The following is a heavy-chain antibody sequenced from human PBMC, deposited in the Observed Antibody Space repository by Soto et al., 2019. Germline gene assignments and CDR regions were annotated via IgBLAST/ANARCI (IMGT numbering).Heavy chain of an antibody. CDR2: INHSGST. CDR1: GGSFSGYY. Sequence: ASETLSLTCAVYGGSFSGYYWSWIRQPPGKGLEWIGEINHSGSTNYNPSLKSRVTISVDTSKNQFSLKLSSVTAADTAVYYCARRFDLWGRGTLVTVSS. CDR3: ARRFDL. V-gene: IGHV4-34*01. J-gene: IGHJ2*01.